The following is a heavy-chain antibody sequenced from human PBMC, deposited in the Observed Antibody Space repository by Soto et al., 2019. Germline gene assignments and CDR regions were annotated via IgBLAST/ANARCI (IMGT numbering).Heavy chain of an antibody. CDR3: VNDGVPGNGVWDWFNP. J-gene: IGHJ5*02. CDR1: GFTFSIYG. V-gene: IGHV3-23*01. CDR2: SIGGGDP. D-gene: IGHD3-3*01. Sequence: EVQMLESGGGLVQRGGSLQLSCATSGFTFSIYGMSWVRQAPGKGLEWVSSIGGGDPYYADSVRGRFTISRDNSKDTVYLQMNSLKDEDTALYYCVNDGVPGNGVWDWFNPWGQGALVIV.